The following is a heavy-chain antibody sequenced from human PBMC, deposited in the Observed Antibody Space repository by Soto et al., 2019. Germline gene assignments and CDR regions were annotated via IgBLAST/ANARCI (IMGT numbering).Heavy chain of an antibody. D-gene: IGHD3-3*01. CDR2: INPNSGGT. V-gene: IGHV1-2*02. CDR1: GYTFTGYY. CDR3: ARRRGRNDFWSGYYENDAFDI. J-gene: IGHJ3*02. Sequence: GASVKVSCKASGYTFTGYYMHWVRQAPGQGLEWMGWINPNSGGTNYAQKFQGRVTMTRDTSISTAYIELSRLRSDDTAVYYCARRRGRNDFWSGYYENDAFDIWGQGTMVTVSS.